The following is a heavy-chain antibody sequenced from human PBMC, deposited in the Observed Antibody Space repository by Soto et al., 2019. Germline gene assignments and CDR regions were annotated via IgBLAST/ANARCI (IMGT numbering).Heavy chain of an antibody. D-gene: IGHD2-2*01. CDR2: MFYTGTT. Sequence: TLPPQCTADDRSLINGDKSWCWIHRPTDTGLEWIGYMFYTGTTYYNPSLKSRITISMDTSKNQFSLRLTSVTAADTAEYHCARVLRFCSSPSCRGRNWFDSWVQGT. V-gene: IGHV4-30-4*01. CDR1: DRSLINGDKS. CDR3: ARVLRFCSSPSCRGRNWFDS. J-gene: IGHJ5*01.